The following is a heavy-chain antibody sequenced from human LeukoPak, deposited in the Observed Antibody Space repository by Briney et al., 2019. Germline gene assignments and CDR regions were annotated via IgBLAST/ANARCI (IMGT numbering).Heavy chain of an antibody. CDR1: GSTFSNYW. V-gene: IGHV3-74*01. CDR2: INSDGINT. CDR3: ASAGYSSSWYGDWETGYMDV. J-gene: IGHJ6*03. D-gene: IGHD6-13*01. Sequence: QPGGSLRLSCAASGSTFSNYWMHWVRQAPGKGLVWVSRINSDGINTSYADSVKGRFTISRDNAKNSLYLQMNSLRAEDTALYYCASAGYSSSWYGDWETGYMDVWGKGTTVTVSS.